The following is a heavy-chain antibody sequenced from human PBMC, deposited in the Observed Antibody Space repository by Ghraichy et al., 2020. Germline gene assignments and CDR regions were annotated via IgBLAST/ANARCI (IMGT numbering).Heavy chain of an antibody. V-gene: IGHV3-7*03. Sequence: GGSLRLSCAASGFTFNNYWMSWVRQAPGKGLEWVANIHQDGSQIHYVDSVKGRFTISRDNANNSLFLQMNSLRAEDTVVYYCARAPGQSSCSGGTCYPNWFDPWGQGTLVTVSS. D-gene: IGHD2-15*01. CDR1: GFTFNNYW. J-gene: IGHJ5*02. CDR3: ARAPGQSSCSGGTCYPNWFDP. CDR2: IHQDGSQI.